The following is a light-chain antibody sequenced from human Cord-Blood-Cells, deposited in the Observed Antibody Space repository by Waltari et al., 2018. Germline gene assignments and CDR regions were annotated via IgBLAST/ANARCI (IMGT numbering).Light chain of an antibody. CDR1: QDISNY. CDR2: DAS. CDR3: QQGLT. V-gene: IGKV1-33*01. J-gene: IGKJ4*01. Sequence: DIQMTQSPSSLSASVGDRVTITCQASQDISNYLNWYQQKPGKAPKLLIYDASNLETVVPSRFSGSGSVTDFTFTISSLQPEDSATYYCQQGLTFGGGTKVEIK.